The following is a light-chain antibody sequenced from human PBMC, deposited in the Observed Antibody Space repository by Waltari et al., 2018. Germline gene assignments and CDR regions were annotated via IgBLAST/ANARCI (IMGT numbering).Light chain of an antibody. CDR1: QSVSSSY. Sequence: DIVLTQSPGPLSLSPGESATLSCRASQSVSSSYLAWYQQKPGQAPRLLIYGASSRATGIPDRFSGSGSGTDFTLTISRLEPEDFAVYYCQQYGSSPFTFGPGTKVDIK. CDR3: QQYGSSPFT. V-gene: IGKV3-20*01. J-gene: IGKJ3*01. CDR2: GAS.